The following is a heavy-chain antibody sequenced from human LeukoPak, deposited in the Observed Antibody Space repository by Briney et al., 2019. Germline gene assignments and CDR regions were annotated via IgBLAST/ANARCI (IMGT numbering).Heavy chain of an antibody. V-gene: IGHV1-69*05. CDR1: GGTFSSYA. J-gene: IGHJ3*02. CDR2: IIPIFGTA. CDR3: ARTCYYDSSGFDI. D-gene: IGHD3-22*01. Sequence: SVKVSCKASGGTFSSYAISWVRQAPGQGLEWMGGIIPIFGTANYAQKFQGRVTITTDESTSTTYMELSSLRSEDTAVYYCARTCYYDSSGFDIWGQGTMVTVSS.